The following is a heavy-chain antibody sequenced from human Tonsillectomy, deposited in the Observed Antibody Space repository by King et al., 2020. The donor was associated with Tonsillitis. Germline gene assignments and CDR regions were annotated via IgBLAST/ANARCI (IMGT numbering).Heavy chain of an antibody. CDR2: ISAYNGNT. D-gene: IGHD3-22*01. CDR3: ASGLYDSSGYYSLLI. V-gene: IGHV1-18*01. Sequence: VQLVESRAEVKKPGASVKVSCKASGYTFTSYAISWVRQAPGQGLEWMGWISAYNGNTNYIQKLQGRVTMTTDTSTSTAYMELRSLRSDDTDVYYCASGLYDSSGYYSLLIWGQGTLVTVSS. J-gene: IGHJ4*02. CDR1: GYTFTSYA.